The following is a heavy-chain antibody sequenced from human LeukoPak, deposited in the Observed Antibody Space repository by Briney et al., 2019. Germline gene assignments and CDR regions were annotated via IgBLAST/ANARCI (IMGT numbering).Heavy chain of an antibody. D-gene: IGHD3-3*01. J-gene: IGHJ4*02. V-gene: IGHV3-11*05. Sequence: PGGSLRLSCAGSGFTFSDYYMNWIRQAPGKGLEWVSYISSTSIYTNYADSVKGRFTISRDNAKNSLYLQMNSLRAEDTAVYFCARDKESGHINFDYWGQGTLVTVSS. CDR2: ISSTSIYT. CDR1: GFTFSDYY. CDR3: ARDKESGHINFDY.